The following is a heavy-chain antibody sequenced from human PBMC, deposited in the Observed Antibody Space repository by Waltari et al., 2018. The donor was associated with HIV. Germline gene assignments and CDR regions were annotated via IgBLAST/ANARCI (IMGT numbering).Heavy chain of an antibody. CDR2: INHRGST. D-gene: IGHD3-3*01. CDR3: ARGDLLRFLEWFGGGMSHYGMDV. V-gene: IGHV4-34*01. J-gene: IGHJ6*02. CDR1: GGSFSGYY. Sequence: QVQLQQWGAGLLKPSETLSLTCAVYGGSFSGYYWSWIRQPPGKGLEWIGEINHRGSTNYNPALKSRVTISVDTSKNQFSLKLSSVTAADTAVYYWARGDLLRFLEWFGGGMSHYGMDVWGQGTTVTVSS.